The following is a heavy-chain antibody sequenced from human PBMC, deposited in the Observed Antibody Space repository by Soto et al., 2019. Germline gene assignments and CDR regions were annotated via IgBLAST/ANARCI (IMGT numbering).Heavy chain of an antibody. Sequence: PGGSLRLSCAASGFTFSGYDMHWVRQAPGKGLEWVALISYDGSNKYYTDSVKGRFTISRDNFRNALYLQTNSLRPEDTAVYYCVKGRGGSAEFDSWGQGTLVTSPQ. CDR3: VKGRGGSAEFDS. J-gene: IGHJ4*02. CDR2: ISYDGSNK. V-gene: IGHV3-30*18. CDR1: GFTFSGYD. D-gene: IGHD3-10*01.